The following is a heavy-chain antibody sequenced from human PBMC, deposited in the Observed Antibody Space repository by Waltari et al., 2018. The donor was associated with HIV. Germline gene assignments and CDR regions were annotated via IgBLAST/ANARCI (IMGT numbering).Heavy chain of an antibody. CDR2: IRNLAYGGST. CDR3: TRHDYVIGSAVGGLDY. V-gene: IGHV3-49*05. J-gene: IGHJ4*02. CDR1: GFIFGDYA. D-gene: IGHD3-10*02. Sequence: DVQLVESGGGLLKPGRSLRLSCAASGFIFGDYAMGWFRQAPGKALEWVGFIRNLAYGGSTELAASVRGRFTISRDDSKSIAYLQMNSLKTEDTAIYYCTRHDYVIGSAVGGLDYWGQGTLVTVSS.